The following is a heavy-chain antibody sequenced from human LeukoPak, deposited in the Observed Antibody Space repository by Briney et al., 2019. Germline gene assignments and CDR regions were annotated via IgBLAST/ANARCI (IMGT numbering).Heavy chain of an antibody. J-gene: IGHJ6*03. CDR1: GYSISSGYY. Sequence: PSETLSLTCTVSGYSISSGYYWGWIRQPPGKGLEWIGSIYHSGSTYYNPSLKSRVTISVDTSKNQFSLKLSSVTAADTAVYYCARDARVVVVAATLDYYYYYMDVWGKGTTVTVSS. V-gene: IGHV4-38-2*02. CDR3: ARDARVVVVAATLDYYYYYMDV. D-gene: IGHD2-15*01. CDR2: IYHSGST.